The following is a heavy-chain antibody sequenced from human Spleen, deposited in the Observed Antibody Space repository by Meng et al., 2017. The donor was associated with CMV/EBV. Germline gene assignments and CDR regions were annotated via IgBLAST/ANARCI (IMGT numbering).Heavy chain of an antibody. CDR3: ARVLRGPKPAYYYYGMDV. CDR2: VHHTGST. J-gene: IGHJ6*02. V-gene: IGHV4-39*07. CDR1: SGSISSSGHY. Sequence: SETLSLTCTVSSGSISSSGHYWAWIRQPPGKRLEWIGSVHHTGSTYDNPSLKSRVTISVDTSKNQFSLKLNSVTAADTAVYYCARVLRGPKPAYYYYGMDVWGQGTTVTVSS.